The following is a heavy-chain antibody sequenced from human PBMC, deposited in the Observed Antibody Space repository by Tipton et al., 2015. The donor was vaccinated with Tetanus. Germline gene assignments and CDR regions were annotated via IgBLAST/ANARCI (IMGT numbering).Heavy chain of an antibody. V-gene: IGHV4-61*01. CDR2: IYYNGKT. D-gene: IGHD3-16*01. Sequence: TLSLTCTVSGGSISSGTYYWTWIRQPPGKGLEWIGQIYYNGKTKYNPSLKSRVSITIDTPKNQFSLTVNSVTAADTAVYYCARDGGRELLWGQGTLVTASS. CDR1: GGSISSGTYY. J-gene: IGHJ4*02. CDR3: ARDGGRELL.